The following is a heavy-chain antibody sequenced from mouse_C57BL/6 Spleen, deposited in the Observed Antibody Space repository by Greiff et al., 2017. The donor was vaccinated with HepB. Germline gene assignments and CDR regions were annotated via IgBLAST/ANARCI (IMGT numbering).Heavy chain of an antibody. V-gene: IGHV1-59*01. CDR2: IDPSDSYT. CDR1: GYTFTSYW. CDR3: ARPNYYGSSLRYFDV. Sequence: QVQLQQPGAELVRPGTSVKLSCKASGYTFTSYWMHWVKQRPGQGLEWIGVIDPSDSYTNYNQKFKGKATLTVDTSSSTAYMQLSSLTSEDSAVYYCARPNYYGSSLRYFDVWGTGTTVTVSS. J-gene: IGHJ1*03. D-gene: IGHD1-1*01.